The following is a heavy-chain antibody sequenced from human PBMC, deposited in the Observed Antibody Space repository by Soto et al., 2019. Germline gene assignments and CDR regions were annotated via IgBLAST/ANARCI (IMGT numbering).Heavy chain of an antibody. CDR3: AKLIIVGAPFDY. D-gene: IGHD1-26*01. CDR2: ISYDGSNT. Sequence: QVQLVESGGGVVQPGRSLRLSCAASGFTFSSYDMHWVRQAPGKGLEWVAVISYDGSNTYYADSVKGRFTISRDNSKNTLYLQMNSLRAEDTAVYYCAKLIIVGAPFDYWGQGTLVTVSS. J-gene: IGHJ4*02. V-gene: IGHV3-30*18. CDR1: GFTFSSYD.